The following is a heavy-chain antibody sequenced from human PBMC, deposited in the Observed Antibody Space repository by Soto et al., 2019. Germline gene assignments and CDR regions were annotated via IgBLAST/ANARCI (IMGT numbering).Heavy chain of an antibody. Sequence: QLQLQESGPGLVKPSETLSLTCTVSGGSISSSSYYWGWIRQPPGKVMEWIGSIYYSGRTYYNPSLKSRVTISAATSKNQFSLKMSSVTAADTAVYYCAGLGFDDAFDIWGQGTMVTVSS. CDR1: GGSISSSSYY. V-gene: IGHV4-39*01. CDR2: IYYSGRT. J-gene: IGHJ3*02. CDR3: AGLGFDDAFDI. D-gene: IGHD3-10*01.